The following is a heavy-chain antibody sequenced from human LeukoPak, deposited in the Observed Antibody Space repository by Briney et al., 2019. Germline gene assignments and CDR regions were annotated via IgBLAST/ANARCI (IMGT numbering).Heavy chain of an antibody. CDR2: INAGNGDT. CDR1: GYTFAKHA. Sequence: ASVKVSCKASGYTFAKHAIHWVRQAPGQRLEWMGWINAGNGDTRYSQKFQGGVTMTTDTSTSTAYMELRSLRSDDTAVYYCAIGYYPVGVDYWGQGTLVTVSS. V-gene: IGHV1-3*01. CDR3: AIGYYPVGVDY. J-gene: IGHJ4*02. D-gene: IGHD3-3*01.